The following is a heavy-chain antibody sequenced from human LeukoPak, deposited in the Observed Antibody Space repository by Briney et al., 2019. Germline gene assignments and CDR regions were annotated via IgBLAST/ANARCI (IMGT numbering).Heavy chain of an antibody. CDR3: AKGGTTTPFDP. D-gene: IGHD1-1*01. V-gene: IGHV3-9*01. CDR1: GFTFDDYA. J-gene: IGHJ5*02. Sequence: PGGSLRLSCAASGFTFDDYAMHWVRQAPGKGLEWVSGISWNSGSIGYADSVKGRFTISRDNAKNSLYLQMNSLRAEDTALYYCAKGGTTTPFDPWGQGTLVTVSS. CDR2: ISWNSGSI.